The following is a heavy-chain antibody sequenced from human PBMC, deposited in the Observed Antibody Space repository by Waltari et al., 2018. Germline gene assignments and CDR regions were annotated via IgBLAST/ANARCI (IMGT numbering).Heavy chain of an antibody. Sequence: EVQVVESGGGLVQPGESLTLSCAVSGFTVSRNYMNWVRQAPGKSREWVSVIYIGGDTDYADAVRGRFTISRDISKNTLYLQMNSLRSEDTAIYYCASGIIGTTDHWGQGTLVTVSS. D-gene: IGHD1-20*01. J-gene: IGHJ4*02. V-gene: IGHV3-66*02. CDR3: ASGIIGTTDH. CDR1: GFTVSRNY. CDR2: IYIGGDT.